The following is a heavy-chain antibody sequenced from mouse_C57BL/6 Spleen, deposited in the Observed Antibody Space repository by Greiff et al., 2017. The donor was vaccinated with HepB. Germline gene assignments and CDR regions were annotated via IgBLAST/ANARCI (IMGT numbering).Heavy chain of an antibody. D-gene: IGHD2-4*01. CDR3: ARSPFYYDYDGDWYFDV. Sequence: EVKLVESGGGLVKPGGSLKLSCAASGFTFSDYGMHWVRQAPEKGLEWVAYISSGSSTIYYADTVKGRFTISRDNAKNTLFLQMTSLRSEDTAMYYCARSPFYYDYDGDWYFDVWGTGTTVTVSS. V-gene: IGHV5-17*01. J-gene: IGHJ1*03. CDR2: ISSGSSTI. CDR1: GFTFSDYG.